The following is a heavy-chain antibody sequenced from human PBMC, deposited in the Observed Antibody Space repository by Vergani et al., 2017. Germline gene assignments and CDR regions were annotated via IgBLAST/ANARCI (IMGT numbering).Heavy chain of an antibody. V-gene: IGHV1-46*03. CDR1: VYTFSNYY. CDR2: INPSGGHT. CDR3: ARGDYGILTGYRY. J-gene: IGHJ4*02. Sequence: QVPVVQSGAEVKKSGASVKVSCKTSVYTFSNYYMHWVRQAPGQGLEWMGIINPSGGHTNYAQKFQGRVTMTRDTSTSTVYMELSSLRSEDPAIYYCARGDYGILTGYRYWGQGTVVTVSA. D-gene: IGHD3-9*01.